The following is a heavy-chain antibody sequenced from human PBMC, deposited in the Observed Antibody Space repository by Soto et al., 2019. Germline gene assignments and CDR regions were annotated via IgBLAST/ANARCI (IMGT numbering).Heavy chain of an antibody. Sequence: ASVKVSCKXSGYTFTSYGISWVRQAPGQGLEWMGWISAYNGNTNYAQKLQGRVTMTTDTSTSTAYMELRSLRSDDTAVYYCARDRAIVVVVAATYYYYYGMDVWGQGTTVTVSS. CDR3: ARDRAIVVVVAATYYYYYGMDV. CDR1: GYTFTSYG. J-gene: IGHJ6*02. CDR2: ISAYNGNT. V-gene: IGHV1-18*04. D-gene: IGHD2-15*01.